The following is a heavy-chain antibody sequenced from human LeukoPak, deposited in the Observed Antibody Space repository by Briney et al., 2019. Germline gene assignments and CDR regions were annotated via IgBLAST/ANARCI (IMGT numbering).Heavy chain of an antibody. CDR3: AKDGGGFYYYYGMDV. J-gene: IGHJ6*02. CDR1: GFTFSSYR. Sequence: GGSLRLSCAATGFTFSSYRTHWVRQAPGKGLVWVSAISGSGGSTYYADSVKGRFTISRDNSKNTLYLQMNSLRAEDTAVYYCAKDGGGFYYYYGMDVWGQGTTVTVSS. V-gene: IGHV3-23*01. CDR2: ISGSGGST.